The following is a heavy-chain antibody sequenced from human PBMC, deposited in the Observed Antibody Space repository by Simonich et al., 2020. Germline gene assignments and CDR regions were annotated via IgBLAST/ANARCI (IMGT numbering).Heavy chain of an antibody. CDR1: GYTFTGYY. CDR3: ASSKLATIDY. CDR2: INPNSGGT. V-gene: IGHV1-2*02. D-gene: IGHD5-12*01. J-gene: IGHJ4*02. Sequence: QVQLVQSGAEVKKPGASVKVSCKASGYTFTGYYMHWVRQAPGQGLERMGWINPNSGGTNNAQKFQGRVTMTRDPSISTAYMELSRLRSDDTAVYYCASSKLATIDYWGQGTLVTVSS.